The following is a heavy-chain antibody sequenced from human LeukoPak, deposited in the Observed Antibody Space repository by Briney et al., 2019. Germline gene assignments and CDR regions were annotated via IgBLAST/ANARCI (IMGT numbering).Heavy chain of an antibody. CDR2: IYSDNT. CDR1: GFTVSSNS. Sequence: QSGGSLRLSCTVSGFTVSSNSMSWVRQAPGKGLEWVSFIYSDNTHYSDSVKGRFTISRDNSKNTLYLQMNSLRAEDTGVYYCARGPAANSGNYYVGDYWGQGTLVTVSS. V-gene: IGHV3-53*01. J-gene: IGHJ4*02. CDR3: ARGPAANSGNYYVGDY. D-gene: IGHD1-26*01.